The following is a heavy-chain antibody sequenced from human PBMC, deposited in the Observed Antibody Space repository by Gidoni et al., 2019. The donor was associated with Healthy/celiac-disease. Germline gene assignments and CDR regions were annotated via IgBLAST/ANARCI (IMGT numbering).Heavy chain of an antibody. D-gene: IGHD6-13*01. J-gene: IGHJ5*02. Sequence: EVQLLESGGGWVQPGGSLRLSCAASGFTFSSYAMSWVRQAPGKGLEWVSAISGSGGSTFYADSVQGRFTISRDNSKNTLYLQMTSLRAEDPAVYYCAKGSSSWYDSWFDPWGQGTLVTVSS. V-gene: IGHV3-23*01. CDR3: AKGSSSWYDSWFDP. CDR2: ISGSGGST. CDR1: GFTFSSYA.